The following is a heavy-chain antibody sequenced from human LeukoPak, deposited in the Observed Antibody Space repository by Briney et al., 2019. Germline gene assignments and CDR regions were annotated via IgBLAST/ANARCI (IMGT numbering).Heavy chain of an antibody. D-gene: IGHD2-2*01. J-gene: IGHJ4*02. Sequence: GGSLRLSCAVSGFPFSRNSMSWVRKAPGKGREWISAISSGGVDTFYADSVQGRFIVSRDISKNPLYLQMDSLRADDTAVYYCAKPSKYGNFFDYWGQGTLVTVSS. V-gene: IGHV3-23*01. CDR2: ISSGGVDT. CDR3: AKPSKYGNFFDY. CDR1: GFPFSRNS.